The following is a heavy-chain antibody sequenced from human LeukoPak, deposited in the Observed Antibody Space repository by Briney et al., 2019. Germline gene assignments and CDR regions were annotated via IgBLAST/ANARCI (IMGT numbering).Heavy chain of an antibody. CDR2: ISYDGSNK. D-gene: IGHD4-11*01. CDR3: ARVNSNNFDY. J-gene: IGHJ4*02. Sequence: PGGSLRLSCAASGFTFSSYAMYWVRQAPGKGLERVAVISYDGSNKYYADSVKGRFTISRDNSKNTLYLQMNSLRAEDTAVYHCARVNSNNFDYWGQGTLVTVSS. V-gene: IGHV3-30-3*01. CDR1: GFTFSSYA.